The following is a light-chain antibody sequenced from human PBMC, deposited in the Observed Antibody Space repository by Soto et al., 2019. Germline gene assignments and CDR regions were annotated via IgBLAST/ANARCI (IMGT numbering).Light chain of an antibody. Sequence: QAVVTQEPSFSVSPGETVTLTCGLSSGSVSASHYPSWSQQTPGQAPRTLISNTNSRSSGVPDRFSGSIIGDKAALTIAGAQADDESDYYCVLFLGSGIWMFGGGTQLTVL. V-gene: IGLV8-61*01. CDR2: NTN. CDR3: VLFLGSGIWM. CDR1: SGSVSASHY. J-gene: IGLJ3*02.